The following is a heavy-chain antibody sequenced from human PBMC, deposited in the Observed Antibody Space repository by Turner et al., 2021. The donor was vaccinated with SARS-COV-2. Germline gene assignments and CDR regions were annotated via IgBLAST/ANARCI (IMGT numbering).Heavy chain of an antibody. J-gene: IGHJ6*02. CDR1: GGPFSSSA. D-gene: IGHD3-22*01. CDR3: ARVGSSVVPYYYSGVDV. CDR2: ILPIFGTT. V-gene: IGHV1-69*01. Sequence: QVQLVQSGAEVKKPGSSVQVSCKASGGPFSSSAVSWVRQAPGPGLGWMGGILPIFGTTNYAQKVQARVTITADESTSTAYMELSSLRSEDTAVYYCARVGSSVVPYYYSGVDVWGQGTTVTVSS.